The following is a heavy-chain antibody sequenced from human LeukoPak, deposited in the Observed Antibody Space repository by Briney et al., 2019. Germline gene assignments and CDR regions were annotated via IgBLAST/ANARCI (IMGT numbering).Heavy chain of an antibody. CDR3: AGFPYEVFDY. J-gene: IGHJ4*02. D-gene: IGHD3-3*01. Sequence: SETLSLTCTVSGGSITSYYWSWIRQPAGKGLEWIGRIYSSGSTNYNPSLKSRVTMSVNTSKNQFSLKLTSLTAADTAVYYCAGFPYEVFDYWGQGTLVTVSS. CDR2: IYSSGST. V-gene: IGHV4-4*07. CDR1: GGSITSYY.